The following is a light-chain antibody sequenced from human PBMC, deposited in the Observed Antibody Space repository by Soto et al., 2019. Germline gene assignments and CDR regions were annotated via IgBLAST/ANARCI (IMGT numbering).Light chain of an antibody. CDR1: QSVTKS. V-gene: IGKV3-20*01. J-gene: IGKJ1*01. Sequence: EIFLTQSPDTLSLSPGERATLTCRASQSVTKSLAWYQQKPGQAPRLLIYGASSRATGIPDRFSGSGSGTDFTLTISRLEPEDFAVYYCQQYGGSPRTFGQGTKVE. CDR3: QQYGGSPRT. CDR2: GAS.